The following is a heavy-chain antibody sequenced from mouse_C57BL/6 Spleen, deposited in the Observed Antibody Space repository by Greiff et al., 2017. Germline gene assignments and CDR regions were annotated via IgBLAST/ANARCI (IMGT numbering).Heavy chain of an antibody. CDR2: ISSGGSYT. V-gene: IGHV5-6*01. D-gene: IGHD2-12*01. Sequence: EVKLMESGGDLVKPGGSLKLSCAASGFTFSSYGMSWVRQTPDKRLEWVATISSGGSYTYYPDSVKGRFTISRDNAKNTLYLQMSSRKSEDTAMYYCARPRYDSSYWYFDVWGTGTTVTVSS. J-gene: IGHJ1*03. CDR3: ARPRYDSSYWYFDV. CDR1: GFTFSSYG.